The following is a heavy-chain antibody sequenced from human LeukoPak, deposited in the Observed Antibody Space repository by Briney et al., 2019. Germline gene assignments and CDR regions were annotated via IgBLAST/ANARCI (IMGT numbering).Heavy chain of an antibody. J-gene: IGHJ5*02. CDR3: ARDCPGVGATAPSWFDP. Sequence: ASVKASCKASGGTFSSYAISWVRQAPGQGLEWMGGIIPIFGTANYAQKFQGRVTITTDESTSTAYMELSSLRSEDTAVYYCARDCPGVGATAPSWFDPWGQGTLVTVSS. V-gene: IGHV1-69*05. D-gene: IGHD1-26*01. CDR1: GGTFSSYA. CDR2: IIPIFGTA.